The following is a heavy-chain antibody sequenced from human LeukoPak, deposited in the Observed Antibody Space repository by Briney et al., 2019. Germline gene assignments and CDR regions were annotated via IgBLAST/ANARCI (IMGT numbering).Heavy chain of an antibody. CDR3: ARGDLNIAAAGLDH. CDR2: IYYSGST. J-gene: IGHJ4*02. D-gene: IGHD6-13*01. Sequence: PSETLSLTCTVSGGSISSYYWSWIRQPPGKGLEWIGYIYYSGSTNYNPSLKSRVTISVDTSKNQFSLKLSSVTAADTAVYYCARGDLNIAAAGLDHWGQGTLVTVSS. CDR1: GGSISSYY. V-gene: IGHV4-59*01.